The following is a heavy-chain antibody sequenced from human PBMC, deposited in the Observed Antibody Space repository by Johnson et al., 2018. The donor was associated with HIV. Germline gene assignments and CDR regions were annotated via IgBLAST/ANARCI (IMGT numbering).Heavy chain of an antibody. V-gene: IGHV3-20*04. CDR2: INWNGGRT. D-gene: IGHD3-22*01. J-gene: IGHJ3*02. Sequence: VQLVESGGGVVRPGGSLRLSCAASGFTFDDFGMGWVRQAPGKGLEWVSGINWNGGRTGYADSVKGRFTISRDNAKNSLYLQMNSLRAEDTALYYCARALVVITDGHAFDIWGQGTMVTVSS. CDR1: GFTFDDFG. CDR3: ARALVVITDGHAFDI.